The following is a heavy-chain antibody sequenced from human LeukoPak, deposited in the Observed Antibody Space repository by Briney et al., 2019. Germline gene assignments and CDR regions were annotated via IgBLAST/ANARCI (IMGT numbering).Heavy chain of an antibody. CDR3: ARDLGRYDY. Sequence: SDTLSLTCTVSGGSLSNFYWSWLRQAAGKRLEWIGLIYTTGITDYNPPLKSRVTMSIDTSKNQFSLRLSSVTAADTAVYYCARDLGRYDYWGHGTLVAVSS. V-gene: IGHV4-4*07. D-gene: IGHD1-26*01. CDR2: IYTTGIT. CDR1: GGSLSNFY. J-gene: IGHJ4*01.